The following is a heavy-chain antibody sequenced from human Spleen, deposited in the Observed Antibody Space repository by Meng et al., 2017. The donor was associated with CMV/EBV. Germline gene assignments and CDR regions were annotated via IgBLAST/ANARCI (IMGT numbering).Heavy chain of an antibody. CDR1: GGSISSSDYY. D-gene: IGHD2-2*01. J-gene: IGHJ4*02. Sequence: GSLRLSCTVSGGSISSSDYYWGWIRQPPGKGLEWIGSIYYSGSTYYNPSLKSRVTISVDTSKNQFSLKLSSVTAADTAVYYCARLPNIVLVPAAVQYFDYWGQGTLVTVSS. CDR2: IYYSGST. V-gene: IGHV4-39*07. CDR3: ARLPNIVLVPAAVQYFDY.